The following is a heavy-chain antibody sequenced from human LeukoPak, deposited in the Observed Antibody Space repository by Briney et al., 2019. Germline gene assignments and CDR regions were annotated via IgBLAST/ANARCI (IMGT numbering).Heavy chain of an antibody. CDR3: AAGSGSYWPPPFDY. CDR1: GFTFTSSA. CDR2: IVVGSGNT. D-gene: IGHD1-26*01. Sequence: VTSVKASCKASGFTFTSSAMQWVRQARGQRLEWIGWIVVGSGNTNYAQKFQERVTITRDMSTSTAYMELSSLRSEDTAVYYCAAGSGSYWPPPFDYWGQGTLVTVSS. V-gene: IGHV1-58*02. J-gene: IGHJ4*02.